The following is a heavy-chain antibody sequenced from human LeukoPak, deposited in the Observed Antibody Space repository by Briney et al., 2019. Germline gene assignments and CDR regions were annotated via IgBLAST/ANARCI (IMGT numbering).Heavy chain of an antibody. CDR2: ISYDGSNK. J-gene: IGHJ4*02. V-gene: IGHV3-30*18. CDR3: AKDRSSSWSLDY. Sequence: GGSLRLSCAASGFTFRRNGMHWVRQAPGKGLEWVADISYDGSNKYYADSVKGRFTISRDNSKNTLYLQMNSLRDEDTAVYYCAKDRSSSWSLDYWGQGTLVTVS. CDR1: GFTFRRNG. D-gene: IGHD6-13*01.